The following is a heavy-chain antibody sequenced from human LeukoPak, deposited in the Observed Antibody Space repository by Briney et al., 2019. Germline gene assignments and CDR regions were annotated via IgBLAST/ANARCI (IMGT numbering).Heavy chain of an antibody. Sequence: SETLSLTCTVSGGSISSYYWSWIRQPPGKGLEWIGYIYYSGSTNYNPSLKSRVTISVDTSKNQFSLKLSSVTAADTAVYYCARLSVGSVWKPVDYWGQGTLVTVSS. CDR2: IYYSGST. CDR3: ARLSVGSVWKPVDY. CDR1: GGSISSYY. D-gene: IGHD6-19*01. J-gene: IGHJ4*02. V-gene: IGHV4-59*08.